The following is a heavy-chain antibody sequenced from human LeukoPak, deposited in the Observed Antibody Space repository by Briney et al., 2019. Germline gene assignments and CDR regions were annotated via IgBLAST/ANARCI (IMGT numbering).Heavy chain of an antibody. J-gene: IGHJ4*02. CDR2: ITSSGTYV. CDR3: ARDLVEGN. D-gene: IGHD3-10*01. Sequence: GGSLRLSCAASGFTFSSYSMNWVRQAPGKGLEWVSSITSSGTYVYYADSVKGRFTISRDNAKNSLYLQMNSLRAEDTAVYYCARDLVEGNWGQGTLVTVSS. CDR1: GFTFSSYS. V-gene: IGHV3-21*01.